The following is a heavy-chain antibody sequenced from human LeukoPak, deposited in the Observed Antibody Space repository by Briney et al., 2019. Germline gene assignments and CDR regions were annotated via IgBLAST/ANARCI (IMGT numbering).Heavy chain of an antibody. Sequence: PGGSLRLSCAASGFTFSIYWMHWVRQAPGKGLVWVSRINSDGSSTSYADSVNGRFTISRDNAKNTLYLQMNSLRAEDTAVYYCARDEDWSGYYGAFDIWGQGTMVTVSS. J-gene: IGHJ3*02. CDR3: ARDEDWSGYYGAFDI. CDR1: GFTFSIYW. V-gene: IGHV3-74*01. CDR2: INSDGSST. D-gene: IGHD3-3*01.